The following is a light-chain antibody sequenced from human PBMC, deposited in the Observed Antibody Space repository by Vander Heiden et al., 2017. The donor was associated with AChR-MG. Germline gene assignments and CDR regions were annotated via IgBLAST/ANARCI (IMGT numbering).Light chain of an antibody. Sequence: QSVLTQPPPVSGAPGQRVTISCTGSSLNIGAGYDVQWYQQLPGTTPRLLIYANNNRPSGVPDRFSGSKSGTSASLAITGLQAEDEADYYCQSYDNRLNAVVFGGGTKLTVL. CDR3: QSYDNRLNAVV. V-gene: IGLV1-40*01. CDR1: SLNIGAGYD. J-gene: IGLJ2*01. CDR2: ANN.